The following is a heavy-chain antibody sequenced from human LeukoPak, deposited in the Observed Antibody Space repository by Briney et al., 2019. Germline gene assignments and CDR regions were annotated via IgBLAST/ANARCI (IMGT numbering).Heavy chain of an antibody. Sequence: PGGSLRLSCAASEFTFNTYAVSWVRQAPGKGLEWVSAISGDGGITYYADSVRGRFTISRDNSKSTLYLQMNSLRAEDTAVYYCAKSPYCSSTSCYHSDYWGQGTLVTVSS. CDR2: ISGDGGIT. CDR1: EFTFNTYA. CDR3: AKSPYCSSTSCYHSDY. J-gene: IGHJ4*02. D-gene: IGHD2-2*01. V-gene: IGHV3-23*01.